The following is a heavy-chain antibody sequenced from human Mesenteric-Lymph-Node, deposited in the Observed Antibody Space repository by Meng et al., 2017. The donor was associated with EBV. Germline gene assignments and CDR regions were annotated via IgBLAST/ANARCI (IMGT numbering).Heavy chain of an antibody. D-gene: IGHD4-17*01. Sequence: QVQLQQSGPGLVRPSETLSLTFTVSGGSARSGDYYWSWIRQPPGKGLEWIGHIHHSGSTNYNPSLKSRVTISIDTSKNKFSLNLSSVTAADTAVYFCTRAHGGDYVRWFDPWGQGPLVTVSS. CDR1: GGSARSGDYY. CDR3: TRAHGGDYVRWFDP. J-gene: IGHJ5*02. V-gene: IGHV4-61*08. CDR2: IHHSGST.